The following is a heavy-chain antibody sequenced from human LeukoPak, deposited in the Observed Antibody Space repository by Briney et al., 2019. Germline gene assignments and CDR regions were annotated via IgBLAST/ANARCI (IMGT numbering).Heavy chain of an antibody. CDR3: ARYGSGSYYNAY. J-gene: IGHJ4*02. CDR1: GFTFSDYY. D-gene: IGHD3-10*01. V-gene: IGHV3-71*01. Sequence: GGSLRLSCAASGFTFSDYYMSWIRQAPGKGLEWIGFIRSKAFGGTTQYAASVKGRFTISRDDSKSIAYLQMNSLKTEDTAVYYCARYGSGSYYNAYWGQGTLVTVSS. CDR2: IRSKAFGGTT.